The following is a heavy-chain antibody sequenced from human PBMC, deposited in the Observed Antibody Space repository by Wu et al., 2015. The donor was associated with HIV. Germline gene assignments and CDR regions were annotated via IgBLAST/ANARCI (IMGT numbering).Heavy chain of an antibody. Sequence: QVQLVQSGAEVKKPGSSVKVXCKASGGTFSSYAISWVRQAPGQGLEWMGRIIPIFGTANYAQKFQGRVTITADESTSTAYMELSSLRSEDTAVYYCALTYYYDSSGYYSGHYWGQGTLVTVSS. CDR3: ALTYYYDSSGYYSGHY. V-gene: IGHV1-69*13. J-gene: IGHJ4*02. D-gene: IGHD3-22*01. CDR2: IIPIFGTA. CDR1: GGTFSSYA.